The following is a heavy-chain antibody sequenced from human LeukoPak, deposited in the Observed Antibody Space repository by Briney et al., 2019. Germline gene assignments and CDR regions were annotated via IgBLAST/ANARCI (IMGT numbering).Heavy chain of an antibody. CDR3: ARSYSGIPYYFDY. Sequence: SSETLSLTCAAYGGSFSGYYWSWIRQPPGKGLEWIGEINHSGSTNYNPSLKSRVTISVDTSKNQFSLKLGSVTAADTAVYYCARSYSGIPYYFDYWGQGTLVTVSS. CDR2: INHSGST. V-gene: IGHV4-34*01. CDR1: GGSFSGYY. D-gene: IGHD1-26*01. J-gene: IGHJ4*02.